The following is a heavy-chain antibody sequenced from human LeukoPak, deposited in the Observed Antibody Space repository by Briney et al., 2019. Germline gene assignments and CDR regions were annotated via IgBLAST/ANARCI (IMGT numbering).Heavy chain of an antibody. CDR2: IKSDGSEK. D-gene: IGHD1-14*01. Sequence: GGSLRLSCAASGFTFNADYMTWVRQDPGKGLEWAATIKSDGSEKYYVDSVRGRFTISRDNAKNSLFLQMNSLRAEDTAMYYCVRAVLTHALDMWGQGTMVTVSS. CDR1: GFTFNADY. CDR3: VRAVLTHALDM. J-gene: IGHJ3*02. V-gene: IGHV3-7*01.